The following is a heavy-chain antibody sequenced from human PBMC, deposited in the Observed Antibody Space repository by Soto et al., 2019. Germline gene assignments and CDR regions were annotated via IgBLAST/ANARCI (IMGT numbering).Heavy chain of an antibody. V-gene: IGHV4-59*12. CDR2: IYYSGST. D-gene: IGHD1-7*01. Sequence: SETLSLTCTVSGGSISSYYWSWIRQPPGKGLEWIGYIYYSGSTNYNPSLKSRVTISVDTSKNQFSLKLSSVAAADTAVYYCARDLTGTTGWFDPWGQGTLVTVSS. CDR1: GGSISSYY. CDR3: ARDLTGTTGWFDP. J-gene: IGHJ5*02.